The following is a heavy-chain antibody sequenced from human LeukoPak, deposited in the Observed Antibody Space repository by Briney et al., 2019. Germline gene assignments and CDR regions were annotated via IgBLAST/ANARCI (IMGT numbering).Heavy chain of an antibody. Sequence: SETLSLTCTVSGGSISNYHWSWIRQPAGKGLERIGQIHTSGSTNYNPPLKSRVSMSIDTPESHLSLTIRSVTAADTAVYYCARRDISSGWSFDHWGQGTLVTVSS. CDR1: GGSISNYH. D-gene: IGHD6-19*01. J-gene: IGHJ4*02. CDR2: IHTSGST. V-gene: IGHV4-4*07. CDR3: ARRDISSGWSFDH.